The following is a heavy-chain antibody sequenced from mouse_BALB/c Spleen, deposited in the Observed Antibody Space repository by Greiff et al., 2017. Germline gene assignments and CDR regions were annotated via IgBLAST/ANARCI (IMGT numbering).Heavy chain of an antibody. Sequence: EVKLMESGGGLVKLGGSLKLSCAASGFTFSSYYMSWVRQTPEKRLELVAAINSNGGSTYYPDTVKGRFTISRDNAKNTLYLQMSSLKSEDTALYYCARMGMNYFDYWGQGTTLTVSS. J-gene: IGHJ2*01. CDR2: INSNGGST. CDR1: GFTFSSYY. D-gene: IGHD2-10*02. V-gene: IGHV5-6-2*01. CDR3: ARMGMNYFDY.